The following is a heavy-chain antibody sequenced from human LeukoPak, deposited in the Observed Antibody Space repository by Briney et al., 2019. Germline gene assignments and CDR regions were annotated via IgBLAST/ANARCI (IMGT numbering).Heavy chain of an antibody. Sequence: GGSLRLSCAASGFTSSGSAMHWVRQASGKGLEWVGRVRSKANSYATAYAASVKGRFTISRDDSKNTAYLQMNSLKTEDTAVYYCTRPRHPDYYDSSGIDYWGQGTLVTVSS. CDR2: VRSKANSYAT. V-gene: IGHV3-73*01. CDR3: TRPRHPDYYDSSGIDY. CDR1: GFTSSGSA. J-gene: IGHJ4*02. D-gene: IGHD3-22*01.